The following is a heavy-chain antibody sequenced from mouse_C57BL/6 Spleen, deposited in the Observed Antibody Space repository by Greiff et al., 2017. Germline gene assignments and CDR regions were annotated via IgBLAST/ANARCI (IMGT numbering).Heavy chain of an antibody. Sequence: EVQRVESGPGLVKPSQSLSLTCSVTGYSITSGYYWNWIRQFPGNKLEWMGYISYDGSNNYNPSLKNRISITRDTSKNQFFLKLNSVTTEDTATYYCAGPSYAMDYWGQGTSVTVSS. CDR2: ISYDGSN. V-gene: IGHV3-6*01. CDR1: GYSITSGYY. J-gene: IGHJ4*01. CDR3: AGPSYAMDY.